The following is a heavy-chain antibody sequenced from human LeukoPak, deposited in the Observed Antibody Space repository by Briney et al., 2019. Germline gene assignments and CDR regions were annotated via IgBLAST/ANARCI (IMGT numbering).Heavy chain of an antibody. V-gene: IGHV4-59*02. J-gene: IGHJ4*02. CDR3: AREVTGTSGSFDY. CDR2: IYYTGTT. Sequence: SETLSLTCTVSGGSVRSYYWTWMRRPPGKELEWLGYIYYTGTTNYNPSLKSRLTISVDTSKDHFSLKLSSVTAADTAVYYCAREVTGTSGSFDYWGQGALVTVSS. CDR1: GGSVRSYY. D-gene: IGHD6-19*01.